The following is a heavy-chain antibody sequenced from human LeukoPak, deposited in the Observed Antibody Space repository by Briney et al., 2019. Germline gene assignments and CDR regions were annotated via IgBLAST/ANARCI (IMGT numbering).Heavy chain of an antibody. V-gene: IGHV4-61*01. Sequence: SETLSLTCTASGDSISTMIYYWSWIRQPPGKGLEWIGYIYYSGSTNYNPSLKSRVTISVDTSKNQFSLKLSSVTAADTAVYYCARVAYKAVTHFDYWGQGTLVTVSS. CDR2: IYYSGST. CDR1: GDSISTMIYY. J-gene: IGHJ4*02. D-gene: IGHD3-16*01. CDR3: ARVAYKAVTHFDY.